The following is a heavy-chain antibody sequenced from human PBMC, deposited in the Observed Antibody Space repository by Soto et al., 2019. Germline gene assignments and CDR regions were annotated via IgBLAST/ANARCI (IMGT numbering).Heavy chain of an antibody. CDR2: ISYDGSNK. J-gene: IGHJ4*02. V-gene: IGHV3-30*03. CDR1: GFTFSSYG. Sequence: PGGSLRLSCAASGFTFSSYGMHWVRKAPGKGLEWVAVISYDGSNKYYADSVKGRFTISRDNSKNTLYLQMNSLRAEDTAVYYCASVDSQYYYDSSGYYYGVSGPKLYWGQGTLVTVSS. D-gene: IGHD3-22*01. CDR3: ASVDSQYYYDSSGYYYGVSGPKLY.